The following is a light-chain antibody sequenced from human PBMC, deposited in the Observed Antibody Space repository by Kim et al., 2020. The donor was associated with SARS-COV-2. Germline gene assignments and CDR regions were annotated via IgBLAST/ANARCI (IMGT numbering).Light chain of an antibody. CDR2: DAS. V-gene: IGKV1-13*02. CDR1: QDIGSA. J-gene: IGKJ4*01. Sequence: IQLTQSPSSLSASVGDRVTITCRASQDIGSAVAWYQHKSGKAPKLLIDDASSLQSGVPSRFSGSVSGTDFTLTISSLQPEDFATYYCQQFNGFPLTFGGGTKVDIK. CDR3: QQFNGFPLT.